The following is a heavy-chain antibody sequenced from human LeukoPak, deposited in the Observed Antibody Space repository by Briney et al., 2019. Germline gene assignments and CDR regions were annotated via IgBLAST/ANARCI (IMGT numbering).Heavy chain of an antibody. CDR1: GFTFSSYA. D-gene: IGHD6-6*01. CDR3: ATGEYSGSSPFDY. Sequence: GGSLRLSCAGSGFTFSSYALSWVRQAPGKGLEWVSAISISGGTTYYADSVKGRFTISRDNSKNTLYLQMNSLRADDTAVYYCATGEYSGSSPFDYWGQGTLVTVSS. V-gene: IGHV3-23*01. J-gene: IGHJ4*02. CDR2: ISISGGTT.